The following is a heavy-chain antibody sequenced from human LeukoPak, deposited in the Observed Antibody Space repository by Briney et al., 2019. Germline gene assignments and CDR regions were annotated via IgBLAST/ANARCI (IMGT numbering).Heavy chain of an antibody. CDR3: ARDVYPVGATFRFDY. V-gene: IGHV3-30*04. D-gene: IGHD1-26*01. J-gene: IGHJ4*02. CDR2: ISYDGSNK. Sequence: PGGSLRLSCAASGFTFSSYAMHWVRQAPGKGLEWVAVISYDGSNKYYADSVKGRFTISRDNSKSTLYLQMNSLRAEDTAVYYCARDVYPVGATFRFDYWGQGTLVTVSS. CDR1: GFTFSSYA.